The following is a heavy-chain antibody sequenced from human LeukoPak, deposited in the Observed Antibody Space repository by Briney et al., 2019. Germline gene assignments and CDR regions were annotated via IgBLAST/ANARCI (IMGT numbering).Heavy chain of an antibody. CDR2: INPGCGST. J-gene: IGHJ4*02. Sequence: ASVKVSCKTSGYTFTDYFVHWVRQAPGQGLEWMGIINPGCGSTHFAQKFHDRVTLTRDTSTTTMYMDLSSLTSEDTAVYYCTLATAGRSLDYWGQGTLVTVSP. D-gene: IGHD6-13*01. CDR1: GYTFTDYF. CDR3: TLATAGRSLDY. V-gene: IGHV1-46*01.